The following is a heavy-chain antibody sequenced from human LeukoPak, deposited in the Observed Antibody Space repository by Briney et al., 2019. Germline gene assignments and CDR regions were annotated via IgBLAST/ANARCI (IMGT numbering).Heavy chain of an antibody. Sequence: SQTLSLTCAVSGGSISSGGYSWSWIRQPPGKGLEWIGYIYHSGSTYYNPSLKSRVTISVDRSKNQFSLKLSSVTAADTAVYYCARGGTYSDYDYWGQGTLVTVSS. CDR1: GGSISSGGYS. J-gene: IGHJ4*02. V-gene: IGHV4-30-2*01. CDR3: ARGGTYSDYDY. D-gene: IGHD4-17*01. CDR2: IYHSGST.